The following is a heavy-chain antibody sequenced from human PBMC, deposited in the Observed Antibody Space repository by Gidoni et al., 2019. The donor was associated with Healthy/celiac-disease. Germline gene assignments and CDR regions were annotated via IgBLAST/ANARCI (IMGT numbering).Heavy chain of an antibody. CDR3: AKADYGDYGAPAEYFQH. CDR1: GFTFSSYA. V-gene: IGHV3-23*01. J-gene: IGHJ1*01. CDR2: ISGSGGST. D-gene: IGHD4-17*01. Sequence: EVQLLESGGGLVQPGGSLRLSCAASGFTFSSYAMSWVRQAPGKGLEWVSAISGSGGSTYYADSVKGRFTISRDNSKNTLYLQMNSLRAEDTAVYYCAKADYGDYGAPAEYFQHWGQGTLVTVSS.